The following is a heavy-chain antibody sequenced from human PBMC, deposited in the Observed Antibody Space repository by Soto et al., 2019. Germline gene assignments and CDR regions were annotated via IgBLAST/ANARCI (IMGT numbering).Heavy chain of an antibody. J-gene: IGHJ4*02. CDR1: GFTVSRNY. D-gene: IGHD3-22*01. CDR2: IYSDDSS. CDR3: ATVVSSGYQDY. V-gene: IGHV3-53*01. Sequence: EVPLVESGGGLIQPGGSLRLSCAVSGFTVSRNYVCWVRQAPGKGLEWVSVIYSDDSSYHADSVKGRFTISRDNSKNTMYLQMNSLRAEDTAVYYCATVVSSGYQDYWGQGTLVTVSS.